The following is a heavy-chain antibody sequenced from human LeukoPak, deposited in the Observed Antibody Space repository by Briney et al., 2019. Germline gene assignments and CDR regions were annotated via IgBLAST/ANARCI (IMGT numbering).Heavy chain of an antibody. CDR2: IIPIFGTA. Sequence: SVKVSCKAFGGSFSSEAISWVRQAPGQGLEWMGGIIPIFGTANYAQKFQGRVTITTDESTSTAYMELSSLRSEDTAVYYCAREDYYDSSGYYSLDYWGQGTLVTVSS. D-gene: IGHD3-22*01. CDR1: GGSFSSEA. J-gene: IGHJ4*02. V-gene: IGHV1-69*05. CDR3: AREDYYDSSGYYSLDY.